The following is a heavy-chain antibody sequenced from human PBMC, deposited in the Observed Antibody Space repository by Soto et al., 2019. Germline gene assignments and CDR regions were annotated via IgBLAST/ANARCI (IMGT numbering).Heavy chain of an antibody. CDR1: GGSISSSSYY. CDR3: ARHETYYYDSSGNEGLDY. CDR2: IYYSGST. D-gene: IGHD3-22*01. Sequence: QLQLQESGPGLVKPSETLSLTCTVSGGSISSSSYYWGWIRQPPGKGLEWIGSIYYSGSTYYNPSLKSRVTISVDTSKNQFSLKLSSVTAADTAVYYCARHETYYYDSSGNEGLDYWGQGTLVTVSS. V-gene: IGHV4-39*01. J-gene: IGHJ4*02.